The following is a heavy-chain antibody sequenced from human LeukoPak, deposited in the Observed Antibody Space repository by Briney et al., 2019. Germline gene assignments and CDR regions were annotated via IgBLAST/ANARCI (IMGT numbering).Heavy chain of an antibody. D-gene: IGHD6-19*01. V-gene: IGHV4-39*01. Sequence: SETLSLTCTVSGDSISSNDYYWGWIRQPPGKGLEWIGTIYYSGSTYYIPSLKSRLTISLDTSKNQFSLRLRSVTAADTAVYYCARRGSSGWYSRIYFDYWGQGTLVTVSS. J-gene: IGHJ4*02. CDR3: ARRGSSGWYSRIYFDY. CDR1: GDSISSNDYY. CDR2: IYYSGST.